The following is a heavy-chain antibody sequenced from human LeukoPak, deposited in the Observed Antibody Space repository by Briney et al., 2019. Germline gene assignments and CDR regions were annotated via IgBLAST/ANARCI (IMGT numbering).Heavy chain of an antibody. CDR2: IYHSGST. Sequence: ASETLSLTCAVSGVSISSGGYSWSWIRQPPGKGLEWIGYIYHSGSTSYNPSLKSRVSMSLDTTKNQFSLKLSSVTAVDTAVYYCARKIDSSGYFSWGQGILVTVSS. V-gene: IGHV4-30-2*01. CDR3: ARKIDSSGYFS. CDR1: GVSISSGGYS. J-gene: IGHJ4*02. D-gene: IGHD3-22*01.